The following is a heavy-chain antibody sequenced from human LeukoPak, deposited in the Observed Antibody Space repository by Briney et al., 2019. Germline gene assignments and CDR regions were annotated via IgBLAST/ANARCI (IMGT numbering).Heavy chain of an antibody. Sequence: GGSLRLSCTASGYTFSSYAMNWVRQAPGKGLEWVSAISGSGESTYYADSVKGRFTISRENSKSTLYLQMNSLRAEDTALYYCAKARGYSSSSENNWFDPWGQGTLVTVSS. J-gene: IGHJ5*02. V-gene: IGHV3-23*01. CDR1: GYTFSSYA. D-gene: IGHD6-6*01. CDR3: AKARGYSSSSENNWFDP. CDR2: ISGSGEST.